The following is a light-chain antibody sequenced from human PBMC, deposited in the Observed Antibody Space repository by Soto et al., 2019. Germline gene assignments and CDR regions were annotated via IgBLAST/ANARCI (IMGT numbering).Light chain of an antibody. J-gene: IGKJ4*01. CDR1: QGINNS. CDR2: GAS. Sequence: DIQMTQSPSAMSASLGARVTITCRASQGINNSLAWFQQKPGRVPKRLIYGASTLQSWAPSRFSGSASGAAFTLTISSLQPEDFGTYYCLQYNSYPFTFGGGTKVEIK. CDR3: LQYNSYPFT. V-gene: IGKV1-17*03.